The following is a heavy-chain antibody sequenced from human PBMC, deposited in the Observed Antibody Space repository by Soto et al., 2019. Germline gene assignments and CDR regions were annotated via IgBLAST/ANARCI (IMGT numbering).Heavy chain of an antibody. D-gene: IGHD3-10*01. V-gene: IGHV3-30*03. CDR3: AREKNSGYYRTVDY. Sequence: VQLVESGGGLVQPGGSLTLSCAVSGFTLRSYWMHWVRQAPGKGLEWVAVVTHDGTERHYPDSVKGRFTITRDISKNTFYLQMNSLRVEDTAMYYCAREKNSGYYRTVDYWGQGTLVTVSS. CDR2: VTHDGTER. CDR1: GFTLRSYW. J-gene: IGHJ4*02.